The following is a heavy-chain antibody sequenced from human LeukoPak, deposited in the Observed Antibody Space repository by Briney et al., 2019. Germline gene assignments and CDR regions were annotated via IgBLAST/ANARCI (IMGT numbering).Heavy chain of an antibody. D-gene: IGHD5-24*01. CDR3: ARVSRDGYNDYYCMNV. V-gene: IGHV4-31*03. Sequence: PSQTLSLTCTVSGGSISSGGYYWSWIRQHPGKGLEWIGYIYYSGSTYYNPSLKSRVTISVDTSKNQFSLKLSSVTAADTAVYYCARVSRDGYNDYYCMNVWGKGTTVTVSS. J-gene: IGHJ6*03. CDR1: GGSISSGGYY. CDR2: IYYSGST.